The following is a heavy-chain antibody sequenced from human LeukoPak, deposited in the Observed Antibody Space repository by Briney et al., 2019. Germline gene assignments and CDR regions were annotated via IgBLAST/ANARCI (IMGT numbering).Heavy chain of an antibody. CDR2: IYTTGYS. V-gene: IGHV4-4*07. Sequence: PSETLSLTCTVSCGSISGYYWSWVRQPAGKGLEWIGRIYTTGYSNYNPSLQSRVTMSVDTSKNQFSLRLTSVTAADTAVYYCARDRRYFDSSGFYSWFDPWGQGTLVTVSS. J-gene: IGHJ5*02. D-gene: IGHD3-22*01. CDR1: CGSISGYY. CDR3: ARDRRYFDSSGFYSWFDP.